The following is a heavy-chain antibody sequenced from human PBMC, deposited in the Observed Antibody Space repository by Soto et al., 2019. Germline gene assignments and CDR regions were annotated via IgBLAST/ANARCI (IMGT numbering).Heavy chain of an antibody. J-gene: IGHJ6*02. CDR1: GGTFRGYA. V-gene: IGHV1-69*06. CDR3: ARFQLAGNYYYGMDV. Sequence: ASVKVSCKASGGTFRGYAISWVRQAPGQGLEWMGGIIPIFGTANYAQKFQGHVTISADKSISTAYLQWSSLKASDTAMYYCARFQLAGNYYYGMDVWGQGTTVTVSS. CDR2: IIPIFGTA. D-gene: IGHD6-6*01.